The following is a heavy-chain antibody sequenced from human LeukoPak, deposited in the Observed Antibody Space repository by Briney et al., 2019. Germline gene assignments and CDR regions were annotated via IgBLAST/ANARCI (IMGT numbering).Heavy chain of an antibody. CDR1: GFTFSSYW. D-gene: IGHD3-16*01. CDR3: ARGGGLDF. Sequence: PGGSLRLSCAASGFTFSSYWMNWARQAPGKGLEWVASIKHNGNVNYYVDSVKGRFTISRDNAKNSLYLQMSNLRAEDTAVYFCARGGGLDFWGQGATVTVSS. V-gene: IGHV3-7*03. CDR2: IKHNGNVN. J-gene: IGHJ6*02.